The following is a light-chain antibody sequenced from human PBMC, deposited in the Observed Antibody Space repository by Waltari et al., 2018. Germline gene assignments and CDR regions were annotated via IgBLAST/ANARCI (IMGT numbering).Light chain of an antibody. J-gene: IGKJ1*01. V-gene: IGKV3-20*01. CDR3: QQYGRSLWT. Sequence: IVLTQSTATLSLFPGERATLSCRASQSVSSSYLAWYQQKPGQAPRILIYGASSRATGIPDRFSGSGSGTDFTLSISRLEPEDVAVYYCQQYGRSLWTFGQGTKVEIK. CDR1: QSVSSSY. CDR2: GAS.